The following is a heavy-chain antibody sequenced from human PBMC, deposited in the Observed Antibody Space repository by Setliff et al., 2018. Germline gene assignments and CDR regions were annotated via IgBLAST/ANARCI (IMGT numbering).Heavy chain of an antibody. D-gene: IGHD3-22*01. CDR2: IYTTGST. Sequence: PSETLSLTCTVSGGSISSYYWSWIRQPAGKGLEWIGHIYTTGSTNYNPSLKSRVTLSVDTSKNQFSLKLTSVTAADTAIYYCARTPYYYDTAGYDFWGQGTLVTVPQ. CDR3: ARTPYYYDTAGYDF. V-gene: IGHV4-4*07. CDR1: GGSISSYY. J-gene: IGHJ4*02.